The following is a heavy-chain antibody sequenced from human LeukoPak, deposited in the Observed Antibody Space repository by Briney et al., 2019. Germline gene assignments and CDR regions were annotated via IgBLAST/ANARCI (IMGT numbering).Heavy chain of an antibody. CDR2: INRSGST. CDR1: GGSISSYY. J-gene: IGHJ4*02. V-gene: IGHV4-34*01. Sequence: PSETLSLTCTVSGGSISSYYWSWIRQPPGKGLEWIGEINRSGSTNYNPSLKSRVTISVDTSKNQFSLKLSSVTAADTAVYYCARRSLGWGRWLRFEPGYYFDYWGQGTLVTVSS. D-gene: IGHD5-12*01. CDR3: ARRSLGWGRWLRFEPGYYFDY.